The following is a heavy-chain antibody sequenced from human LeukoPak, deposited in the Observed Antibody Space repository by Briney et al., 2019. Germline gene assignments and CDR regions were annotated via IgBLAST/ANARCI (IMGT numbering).Heavy chain of an antibody. CDR3: ARGVGATTYY. V-gene: IGHV4-59*08. CDR1: GDSISSYF. J-gene: IGHJ4*02. Sequence: SETLSLTCTVSGDSISSYFWSWIRQPPGKGLEWIGYIYYSGSTTYNPSLKSRVTISVDTSKNQFSLKLSSVTAADTAVYYCARGVGATTYYWGQGTLVTVSS. D-gene: IGHD1-26*01. CDR2: IYYSGST.